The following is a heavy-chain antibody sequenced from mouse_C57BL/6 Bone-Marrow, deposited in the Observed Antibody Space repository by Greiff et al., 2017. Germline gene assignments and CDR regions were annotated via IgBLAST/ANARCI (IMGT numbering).Heavy chain of an antibody. Sequence: QVQLQQSGAELARPGASVKLSCKASGYTFTSYGISWVKQRTGQGLEWIGEIYPRSGNTYYNEKFKGKATITADTSSNTAYLQLSSLTSEDTAIYYCASGSNYFAWFAYWGQGTLVTVSA. D-gene: IGHD2-5*01. V-gene: IGHV1-81*01. CDR2: IYPRSGNT. CDR1: GYTFTSYG. CDR3: ASGSNYFAWFAY. J-gene: IGHJ3*01.